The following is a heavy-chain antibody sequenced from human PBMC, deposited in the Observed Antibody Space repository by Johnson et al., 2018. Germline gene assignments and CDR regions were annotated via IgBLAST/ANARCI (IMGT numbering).Heavy chain of an antibody. CDR3: AGVKVVVVPAGMGGFDYDYYMDV. V-gene: IGHV1-8*01. CDR2: MNPNSGNT. Sequence: VQLVESGAEVKKPGASVKVSCKASGYTFTSYDINWVRQATGQGLEWMGWMNPNSGNTGFAQKFQGRVTMTRNTSISTAYMELSSLRSEDTAVYYCAGVKVVVVPAGMGGFDYDYYMDVWGKGTTVTVSS. CDR1: GYTFTSYD. J-gene: IGHJ6*03. D-gene: IGHD2-2*01.